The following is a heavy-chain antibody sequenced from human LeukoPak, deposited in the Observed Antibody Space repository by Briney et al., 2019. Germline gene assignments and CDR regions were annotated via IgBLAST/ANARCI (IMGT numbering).Heavy chain of an antibody. V-gene: IGHV1-2*02. CDR1: GYSFTDYY. CDR3: ARADRLHGGPYLIGP. J-gene: IGHJ5*02. D-gene: IGHD2-21*01. CDR2: INPNSGGT. Sequence: AAVKVSCKTSGYSFTDYYMHWVRQAPGQGLEWMGWINPNSGGTSSAQKFQGRVTMTRDTSITTVYMEVSWLTSDDTAIYYCARADRLHGGPYLIGPWGQGTLVTVSS.